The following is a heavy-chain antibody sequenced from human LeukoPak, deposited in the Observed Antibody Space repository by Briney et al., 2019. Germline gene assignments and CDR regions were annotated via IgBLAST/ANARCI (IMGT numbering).Heavy chain of an antibody. CDR2: IKTDGSTT. J-gene: IGHJ4*02. V-gene: IGHV3-74*01. CDR1: GFVFSTYW. Sequence: GGSLRLSCAGSGFVFSTYWMHWVRQAPGKGLAWVSRIKTDGSTTYYADSVKGRFTVSRDNAKNTLYLQMSSLRAEDTAVYYCARGGSSWYELSYWGQGTLVTVSS. CDR3: ARGGSSWYELSY. D-gene: IGHD6-13*01.